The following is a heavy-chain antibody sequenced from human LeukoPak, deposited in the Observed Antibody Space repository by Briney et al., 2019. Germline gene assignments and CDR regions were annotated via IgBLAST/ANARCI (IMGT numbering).Heavy chain of an antibody. J-gene: IGHJ4*02. CDR2: IVVGSGNT. CDR3: AAVDGGWYSYGY. Sequence: PVKVSCKASGGTFSSYAISWVRQARGQRLEWIGWIVVGSGNTNYTQKFQERVTITRDMSTSTAYMELSSLRSEDTAVYYCAAVDGGWYSYGYWGQGTLVTVSS. V-gene: IGHV1-58*02. D-gene: IGHD6-19*01. CDR1: GGTFSSYA.